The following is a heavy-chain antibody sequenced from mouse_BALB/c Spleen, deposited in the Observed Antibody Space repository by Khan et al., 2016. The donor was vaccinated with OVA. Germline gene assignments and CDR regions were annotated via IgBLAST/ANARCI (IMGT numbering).Heavy chain of an antibody. CDR1: GYTFTSYT. J-gene: IGHJ1*01. Sequence: VQLQESAAELARPGASVKMSCTASGYTFTSYTMHWVKQRPGQGLEWLGYINPSSGYTEYNQKFKDKTTLTADNSSSTAYMQLSSLTSEDSAIYYGTRAGGSFDVWGEGTTVTVSS. CDR3: TRAGGSFDV. V-gene: IGHV1-4*02. CDR2: INPSSGYT.